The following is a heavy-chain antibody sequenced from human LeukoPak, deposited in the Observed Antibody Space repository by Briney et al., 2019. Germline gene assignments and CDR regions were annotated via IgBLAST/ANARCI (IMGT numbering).Heavy chain of an antibody. CDR2: ISSSSSYI. D-gene: IGHD4-11*01. V-gene: IGHV3-21*01. Sequence: GGTLRLSCPAYGFTFSSYSMNWVRQAPGKGLEWVTSISSSSSYIYYADSVKGRFTISRDNAKNSLYLQMNSLRAEDTAVYYCARDLYSGRLFDYWGQGTLVTVSS. CDR1: GFTFSSYS. J-gene: IGHJ4*02. CDR3: ARDLYSGRLFDY.